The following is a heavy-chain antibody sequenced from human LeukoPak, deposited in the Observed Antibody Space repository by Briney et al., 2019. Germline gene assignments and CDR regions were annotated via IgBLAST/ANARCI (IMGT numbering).Heavy chain of an antibody. CDR3: ARALYCSSTSCLNDY. V-gene: IGHV3-21*01. CDR2: ISSSSSYI. Sequence: GGSLRLSCAASGFTFSSYSMNWVRQVPGKGLEWVSSISSSSSYIYYADSVKGRFTISRDNAKNSLYLQMNSLRAEDTAVYYCARALYCSSTSCLNDYWGQGTLVTVSS. J-gene: IGHJ4*02. CDR1: GFTFSSYS. D-gene: IGHD2-2*01.